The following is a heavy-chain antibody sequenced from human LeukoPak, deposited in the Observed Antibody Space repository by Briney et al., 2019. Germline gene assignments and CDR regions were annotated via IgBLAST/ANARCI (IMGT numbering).Heavy chain of an antibody. CDR1: GYTFTGYY. D-gene: IGHD4-23*01. Sequence: ASVKVSCKASGYTFTGYYMHWVRQAPGQGLEWMGWINPNSGGTNYAQKFQGRVTMTRDTSISTAYMELSRLRSDDTAVYYCARVEVDYSGNILKYFFDYWGQGTLVTVSS. CDR2: INPNSGGT. J-gene: IGHJ4*02. V-gene: IGHV1-2*02. CDR3: ARVEVDYSGNILKYFFDY.